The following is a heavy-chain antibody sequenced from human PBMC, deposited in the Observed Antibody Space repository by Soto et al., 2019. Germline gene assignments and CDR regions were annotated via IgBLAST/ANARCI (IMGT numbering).Heavy chain of an antibody. V-gene: IGHV2-5*02. CDR3: AHRRVDTAMVNLDYFDY. CDR2: IYWDDDK. CDR1: GFSLSTSGVG. J-gene: IGHJ4*02. D-gene: IGHD5-18*01. Sequence: QITLKESGPTLVKPTQTLTLTCTFSGFSLSTSGVGVGWIRQPPGKALEWLALIYWDDDKRYSPSLKSRLTITKDTSKNQVVLTMTNMDPVDTATYYCAHRRVDTAMVNLDYFDYWGQGTLVTASS.